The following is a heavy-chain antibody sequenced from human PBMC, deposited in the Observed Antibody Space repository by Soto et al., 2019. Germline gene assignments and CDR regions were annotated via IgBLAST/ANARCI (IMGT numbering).Heavy chain of an antibody. J-gene: IGHJ5*02. CDR1: GGSISSDANF. V-gene: IGHV4-31*03. Sequence: TLSLTCTVSGGSISSDANFWSWIRQLPGRGLEWIGYISYTGRTYYTPSLNSRLTISLDTSKNLFSLRLSAVTAADTAVYFCARGSFSSSSSWFDPWGQGTLVTVSS. D-gene: IGHD6-6*01. CDR3: ARGSFSSSSSWFDP. CDR2: ISYTGRT.